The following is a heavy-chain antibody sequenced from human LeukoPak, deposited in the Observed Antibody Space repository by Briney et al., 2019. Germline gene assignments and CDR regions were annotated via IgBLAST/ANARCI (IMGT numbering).Heavy chain of an antibody. D-gene: IGHD2-15*01. CDR3: AKDIEGHYFDY. CDR2: ISYDGSNK. J-gene: IGHJ4*02. Sequence: GGSLRLSCAASGFTFSSYGMLWVRQAPGKGLEWVAVISYDGSNKYYADSVKGRFTISRDNSKNTLYLQMNSLRAEDTAVYYCAKDIEGHYFDYWGQGTLVTVSS. V-gene: IGHV3-30*18. CDR1: GFTFSSYG.